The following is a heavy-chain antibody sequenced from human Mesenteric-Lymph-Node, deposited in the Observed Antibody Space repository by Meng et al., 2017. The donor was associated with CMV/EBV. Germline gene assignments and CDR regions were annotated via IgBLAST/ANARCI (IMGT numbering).Heavy chain of an antibody. J-gene: IGHJ4*02. D-gene: IGHD3-9*01. CDR3: ARGSSYDILTGYFDY. V-gene: IGHV4-34*01. CDR1: GGSFSCYY. Sequence: VQLHPWGPGLFNPSGPLSVRYAVCGGSFSCYYCNWIRQSPEKGLEWIGEINHSGSTTYNPSFTSRIIISVDTSTNQISLNMSSVTAADTAVYYCARGSSYDILTGYFDYWGQGALVTVSS. CDR2: INHSGST.